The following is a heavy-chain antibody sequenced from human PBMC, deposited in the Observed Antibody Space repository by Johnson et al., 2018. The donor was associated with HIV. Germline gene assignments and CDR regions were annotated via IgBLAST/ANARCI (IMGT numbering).Heavy chain of an antibody. D-gene: IGHD6-6*01. J-gene: IGHJ3*02. CDR3: AKDKEYSSSPSAFEI. CDR1: GFTFSSYG. CDR2: IWYDGSNK. V-gene: IGHV3-33*06. Sequence: QVQLVESGGGVVQPGRSLRLSCAASGFTFSSYGMHWVRQAPGKGLEWVAVIWYDGSNKYYADSVKGRFTISRDNSNNTLYLQMNSLRAEDTAVYHGAKDKEYSSSPSAFEIWGQGTMVTVSS.